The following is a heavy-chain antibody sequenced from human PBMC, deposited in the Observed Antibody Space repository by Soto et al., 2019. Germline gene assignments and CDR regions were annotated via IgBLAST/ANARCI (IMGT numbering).Heavy chain of an antibody. Sequence: APVKVSCKASGYTFTSYGISWVRQAPGQGLEWMGWISAYNGNTNYAQKLQGRVTMTTDTSTRTAYMELRSLRSDDTAVYYCAREPIATTVIHWYFDLWGRGTLVTVSS. CDR1: GYTFTSYG. V-gene: IGHV1-18*01. J-gene: IGHJ2*01. D-gene: IGHD4-17*01. CDR3: AREPIATTVIHWYFDL. CDR2: ISAYNGNT.